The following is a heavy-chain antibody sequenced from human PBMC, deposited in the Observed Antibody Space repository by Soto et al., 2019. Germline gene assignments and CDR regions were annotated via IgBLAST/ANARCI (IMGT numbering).Heavy chain of an antibody. D-gene: IGHD3-10*01. V-gene: IGHV3-30*18. J-gene: IGHJ6*02. Sequence: QVQLVESGGSVVQPGGSLRLSCTASGFTFSSYALHWVRQAPGKGLEWVAVISYDGNTKYYAASVKGRFTISRDHSKNTLYLQINSLRAEDTALYYCTKEHGSESDYHKYYGMDVWGQGTTVTVYS. CDR2: ISYDGNTK. CDR3: TKEHGSESDYHKYYGMDV. CDR1: GFTFSSYA.